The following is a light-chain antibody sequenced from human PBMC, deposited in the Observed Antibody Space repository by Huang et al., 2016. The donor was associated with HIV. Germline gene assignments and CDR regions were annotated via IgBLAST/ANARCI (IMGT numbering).Light chain of an antibody. J-gene: IGKJ1*01. CDR3: QQYNNWPRT. V-gene: IGKV3-15*01. CDR2: GAT. CDR1: QSVSSN. Sequence: EIVMTQYPATLSVSPGERATLSCRDGQSVSSNLAWYKQKPGQAPRLRIYGATTRATGIPARFSGTVSGTEFTLTISSLQSEDFAVYYCQQYNNWPRTFGQGTKVDIK.